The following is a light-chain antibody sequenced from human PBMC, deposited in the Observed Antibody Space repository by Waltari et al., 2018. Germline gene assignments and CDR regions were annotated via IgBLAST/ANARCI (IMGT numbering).Light chain of an antibody. J-gene: IGLJ3*02. Sequence: NFMLTQSHSVSASPRKPVTISCTRSSGSIASHFVQWYQQRPGSAPTTVIYEDNQRPSGVPDRFSGSIDSSSNSASLTISGLKTEDEADYYCQSYDNINQGVFGGGTKLTVL. V-gene: IGLV6-57*04. CDR3: QSYDNINQGV. CDR2: EDN. CDR1: SGSIASHF.